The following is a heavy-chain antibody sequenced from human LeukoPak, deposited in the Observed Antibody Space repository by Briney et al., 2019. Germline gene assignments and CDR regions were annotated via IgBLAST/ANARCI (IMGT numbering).Heavy chain of an antibody. D-gene: IGHD1-1*01. CDR1: GGSITTYY. V-gene: IGHV4-59*01. Sequence: SETLSLTCTVSGGSITTYYWTWIRRPPGKGLEWIGYINYSGSTNYNPSLKSRVTISVDTSKNQFSLKLSSVTAADTAVYYCAGAQLNLLVDFGMDVWGQGTTVTVSS. CDR3: AGAQLNLLVDFGMDV. CDR2: INYSGST. J-gene: IGHJ6*02.